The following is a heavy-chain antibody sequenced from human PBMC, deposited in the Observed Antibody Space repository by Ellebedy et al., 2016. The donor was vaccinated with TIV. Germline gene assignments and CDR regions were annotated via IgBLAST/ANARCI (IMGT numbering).Heavy chain of an antibody. CDR1: GFIFNDYA. CDR3: AREGGTYDDSLTNFYFFDL. J-gene: IGHJ4*02. Sequence: PGGSLRLSCAASGFIFNDYAMHWVRQAPGKGLEWVAFMWYDGSKIYYAESVRGRFTISRDNSKKTVYLQMNGLRADDTAVYYCAREGGTYDDSLTNFYFFDLWGEGSLVTVSS. V-gene: IGHV3-33*08. D-gene: IGHD3-9*01. CDR2: MWYDGSKI.